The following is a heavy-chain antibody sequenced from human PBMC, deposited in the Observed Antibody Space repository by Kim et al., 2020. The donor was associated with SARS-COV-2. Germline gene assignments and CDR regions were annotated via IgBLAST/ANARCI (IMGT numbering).Heavy chain of an antibody. Sequence: PSLKSRVTLSVDPSKNQFSLKLSSVTAADTAVYYCASLSGYDYNYYGMDVWGQGTTVTVSS. CDR3: ASLSGYDYNYYGMDV. V-gene: IGHV4-59*01. J-gene: IGHJ6*02. D-gene: IGHD5-12*01.